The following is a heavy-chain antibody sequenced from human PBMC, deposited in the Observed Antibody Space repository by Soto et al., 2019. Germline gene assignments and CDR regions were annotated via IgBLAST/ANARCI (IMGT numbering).Heavy chain of an antibody. CDR3: TRDPRITDF. D-gene: IGHD3-16*01. V-gene: IGHV3-11*01. Sequence: QVRLVESGGGLVKPEGSLTLSCAASGFSLRDYYMTWIRQAPGKGLELLSYINPGGDVIKYVDSVNGRFTISRDNAKNSLYLHMNNLRAEDTAVYYCTRDPRITDFWGQGTLVTVSS. CDR2: INPGGDVI. J-gene: IGHJ4*02. CDR1: GFSLRDYY.